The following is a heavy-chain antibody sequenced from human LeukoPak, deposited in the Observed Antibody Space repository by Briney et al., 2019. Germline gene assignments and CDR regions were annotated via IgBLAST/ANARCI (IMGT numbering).Heavy chain of an antibody. V-gene: IGHV3-23*01. D-gene: IGHD3-22*01. CDR2: ISVSGANT. CDR1: GFTFSNYA. CDR3: AKYPSGVVVITSRDNWFDP. Sequence: GGSLRLSCAASGFTFSNYAMIWVRQAPGKGLEWVSGISVSGANTYYADSVKGRFTISRDNSKNTLYLQMNSLRAEDTAVYYCAKYPSGVVVITSRDNWFDPWGQGTLVTVSS. J-gene: IGHJ5*02.